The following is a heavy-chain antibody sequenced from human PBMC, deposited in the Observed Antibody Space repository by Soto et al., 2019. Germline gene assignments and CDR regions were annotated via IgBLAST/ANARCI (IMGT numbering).Heavy chain of an antibody. V-gene: IGHV3-23*01. CDR3: AKDPPRLGLRSKGAMERWGYYFDY. J-gene: IGHJ4*02. CDR2: ISGSGGST. Sequence: PGGSLRLSCAASGFTFSSYAMSWVRQAPGKGLEWVSAISGSGGSTYYADSVKGRFTISRDNSKNTLYLQMNSLRAEDTAVYYCAKDPPRLGLRSKGAMERWGYYFDYWGQGTLVTVS. D-gene: IGHD4-17*01. CDR1: GFTFSSYA.